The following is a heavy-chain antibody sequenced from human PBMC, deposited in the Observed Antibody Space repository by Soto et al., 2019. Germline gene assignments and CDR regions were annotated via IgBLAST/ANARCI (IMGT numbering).Heavy chain of an antibody. D-gene: IGHD3-10*01. CDR3: ARLWFGEFWFDP. CDR2: IYYSGST. J-gene: IGHJ5*02. V-gene: IGHV4-59*08. CDR1: GGSISSYY. Sequence: SETLSLTCTVSGGSISSYYWSWIRQPPGKGLEWIGYIYYSGSTNYNPSLKSRVTISVDTSKNQFSLKLSSVTAADTAVYYCARLWFGEFWFDPWGQGTLVTVSS.